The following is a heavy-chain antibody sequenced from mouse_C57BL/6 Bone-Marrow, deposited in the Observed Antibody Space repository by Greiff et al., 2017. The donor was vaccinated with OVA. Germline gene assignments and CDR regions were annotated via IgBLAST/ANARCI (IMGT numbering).Heavy chain of an antibody. CDR1: GFSLTSYG. Sequence: VQLQQSGPGLVQPSQSLSITCTVSGFSLTSYGVHWVRQSPGKGLEWLGVIWSGGSTDYNAAFISSLSISQDNSKSQVFFKMNSLQADDTAIYYCARKGVVAPYWYFDVWGTGTTVTVSS. J-gene: IGHJ1*03. CDR3: ARKGVVAPYWYFDV. CDR2: IWSGGST. D-gene: IGHD1-1*01. V-gene: IGHV2-2*01.